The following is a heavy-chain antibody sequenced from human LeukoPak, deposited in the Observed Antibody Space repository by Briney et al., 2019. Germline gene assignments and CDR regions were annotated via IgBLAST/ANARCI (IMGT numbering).Heavy chain of an antibody. CDR3: ARDGRRYYFDY. CDR2: VSSSSTI. D-gene: IGHD1-26*01. CDR1: GFTFSSYS. V-gene: IGHV3-48*02. J-gene: IGHJ4*02. Sequence: GGSLRLSCAASGFTFSSYSMNWVRQAPGKGLEWVSYVSSSSTIYYADSVKGRFTISRDNAKNSLYLQMNSLRDEDTAVYYCARDGRRYYFDYWGQGTLVTVSS.